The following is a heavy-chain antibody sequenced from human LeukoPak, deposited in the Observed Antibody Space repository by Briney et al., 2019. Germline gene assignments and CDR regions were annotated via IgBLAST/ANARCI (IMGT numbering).Heavy chain of an antibody. CDR1: GDSISRYY. J-gene: IGHJ6*02. CDR2: IYNSGST. D-gene: IGHD6-13*01. V-gene: IGHV4-59*01. Sequence: SETLSLTCIVSGDSISRYYWTWIRQPPGKGLEWIGYIYNSGSTNYNPSLKSRVTISVDTSKNQFSLKLSSATAADTAVYYCARAPIAASDFSHFGMDVWGRGTTVTVSS. CDR3: ARAPIAASDFSHFGMDV.